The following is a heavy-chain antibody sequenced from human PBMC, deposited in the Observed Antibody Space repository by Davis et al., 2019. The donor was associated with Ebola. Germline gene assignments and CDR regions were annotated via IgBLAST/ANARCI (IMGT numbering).Heavy chain of an antibody. Sequence: PSETLSLTCAVYGGSFSGYYWSWIRQPPGKGLEWIGEINHSGSTNYNPSLKSRVTISVDTSKNQFSLKLSSVTAADTAVYYCARGRLGRFPMDVWGQGTTVTVSS. J-gene: IGHJ6*02. D-gene: IGHD7-27*01. CDR2: INHSGST. CDR1: GGSFSGYY. V-gene: IGHV4-34*01. CDR3: ARGRLGRFPMDV.